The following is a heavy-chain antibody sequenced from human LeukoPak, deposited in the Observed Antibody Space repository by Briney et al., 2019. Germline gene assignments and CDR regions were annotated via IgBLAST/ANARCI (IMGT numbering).Heavy chain of an antibody. D-gene: IGHD3-10*01. Sequence: PSETLSLTCTVSGDSVSNGNYYWSWLRQPPGKALEWIGYIYYTGKTYYNPSLEGRVTILVDTSRNHFSVKLSSVTAADTAVYYCARSQNYYGSGDYWSQGTLVTISS. CDR1: GDSVSNGNYY. CDR2: IYYTGKT. J-gene: IGHJ4*02. CDR3: ARSQNYYGSGDY. V-gene: IGHV4-61*03.